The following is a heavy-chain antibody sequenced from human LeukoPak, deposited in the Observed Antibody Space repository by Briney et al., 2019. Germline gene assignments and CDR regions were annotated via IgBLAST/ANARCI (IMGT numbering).Heavy chain of an antibody. CDR2: IYYSGST. CDR1: GGSISSSSYY. D-gene: IGHD2-2*01. Sequence: TSETLSLTCTVSGGSISSSSYYWGWIRQPPGKGLEWIGSIYYSGSTYYNPSLKSRVTISVDTSKKQFSLKLSSVTAADTAVYYCARDLEYCSTTSCFTWGQGTLVTVSS. CDR3: ARDLEYCSTTSCFT. V-gene: IGHV4-39*07. J-gene: IGHJ5*02.